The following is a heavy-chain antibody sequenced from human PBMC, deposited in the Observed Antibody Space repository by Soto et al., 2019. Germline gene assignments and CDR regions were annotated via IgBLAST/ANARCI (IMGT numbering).Heavy chain of an antibody. D-gene: IGHD4-17*01. CDR1: GFTFSSYA. V-gene: IGHV3-30-3*01. CDR2: ISYDGSNK. CDR3: ASPPYTTTAFQH. Sequence: QVQLVESGGGVVQPGRSLRLSCAASGFTFSSYAMHWVHQAPGKGLEWVAVISYDGSNKYYADSVKGRFTISRVNSKNTLYLQMNSLRAEDTAVYYCASPPYTTTAFQHWGQGTLVTVSS. J-gene: IGHJ1*01.